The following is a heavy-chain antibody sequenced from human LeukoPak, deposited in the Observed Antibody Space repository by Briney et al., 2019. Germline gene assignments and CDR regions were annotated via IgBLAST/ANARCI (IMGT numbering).Heavy chain of an antibody. J-gene: IGHJ3*02. CDR1: GYSLGKNYY. CDR3: ARISPGAFDI. D-gene: IGHD2-15*01. CDR2: IYLSGST. V-gene: IGHV4-38-2*01. Sequence: PSETLSLTCAVSGYSLGKNYYWGWIRQPPGKGLEWIGIIYLSGSTYYSPSLKSRVTISVDTSKNQFSLRLSSVTAADTAIYYCARISPGAFDIWGQGTMVTVSS.